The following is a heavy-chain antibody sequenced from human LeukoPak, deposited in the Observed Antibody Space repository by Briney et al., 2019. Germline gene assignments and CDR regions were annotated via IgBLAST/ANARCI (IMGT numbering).Heavy chain of an antibody. CDR2: ISAYNGNT. D-gene: IGHD3-3*02. CDR1: GYSFISYG. V-gene: IGHV1-18*01. Sequence: GASVKVSCKASGYSFISYGISWVRQAPGQGLEWMGWISAYNGNTNYTQKLQGKVTMTTDTSTSTAYMELRSLRSDDTAVYYCGRDYHLGGMDVWGQGTTVTVSS. J-gene: IGHJ6*02. CDR3: GRDYHLGGMDV.